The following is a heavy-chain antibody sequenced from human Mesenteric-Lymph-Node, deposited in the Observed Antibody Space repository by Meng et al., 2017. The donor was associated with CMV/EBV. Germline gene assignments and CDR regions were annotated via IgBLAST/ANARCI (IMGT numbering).Heavy chain of an antibody. CDR3: ARDRPFYDSSGYYSYYYYGMDV. J-gene: IGHJ6*02. D-gene: IGHD3-22*01. CDR2: IMHDGSEK. V-gene: IGHV3-7*01. Sequence: GESLKISCAASGFTFKTYWMSWVRQAPGKGLQWVANIMHDGSEKYYVDSVKGRFTISRDNAKNSLYLEMNSLRADDTAVYYCARDRPFYDSSGYYSYYYYGMDVWGQGTTVTVSS. CDR1: GFTFKTYW.